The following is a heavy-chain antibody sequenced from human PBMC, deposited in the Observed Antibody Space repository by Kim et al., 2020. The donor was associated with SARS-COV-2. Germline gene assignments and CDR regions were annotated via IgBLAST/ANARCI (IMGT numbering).Heavy chain of an antibody. D-gene: IGHD1-26*01. CDR2: IYPGDSDT. V-gene: IGHV5-51*01. CDR3: ATPRASGSYWDAFDI. CDR1: GYSFTSYW. Sequence: GESLKISCKGSGYSFTSYWIGWVRQMSGKGLEWMGIIYPGDSDTRYSPSFQGQVTISADKSISTAYLHWSSLKASDTAIYYCATPRASGSYWDAFDIWGQGTMVTVSS. J-gene: IGHJ3*02.